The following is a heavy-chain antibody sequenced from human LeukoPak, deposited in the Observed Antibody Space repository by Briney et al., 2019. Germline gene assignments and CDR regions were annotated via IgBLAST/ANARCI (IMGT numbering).Heavy chain of an antibody. CDR3: ASGRGGRGGINYFDY. J-gene: IGHJ4*02. V-gene: IGHV3-33*01. CDR2: IYYDGSEK. CDR1: GLTFRNYG. D-gene: IGHD2-15*01. Sequence: GGPLRLSCAVSGLTFRNYGMHWVRQAPGKGLEWVAIIYYDGSEKYYVDSVKGRFTISRDNSKNTLYLQMNSLRAEDTALYYCASGRGGRGGINYFDYWGQGTLVTVSS.